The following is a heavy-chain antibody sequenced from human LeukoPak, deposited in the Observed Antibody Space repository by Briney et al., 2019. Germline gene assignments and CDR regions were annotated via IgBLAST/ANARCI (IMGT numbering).Heavy chain of an antibody. D-gene: IGHD2-2*01. CDR3: ARHHSSTRFDAFDI. CDR2: IYYSGST. J-gene: IGHJ3*02. CDR1: GGSISSYY. V-gene: IGHV4-59*08. Sequence: SETLSLTCTVSGGSISSYYWSWIRQPPGKGLGWIGYIYYSGSTNYNPSLKSRVTISVDTSKNQFSLKLSSVTAADTAVYYCARHHSSTRFDAFDIWGQGTMVTVSS.